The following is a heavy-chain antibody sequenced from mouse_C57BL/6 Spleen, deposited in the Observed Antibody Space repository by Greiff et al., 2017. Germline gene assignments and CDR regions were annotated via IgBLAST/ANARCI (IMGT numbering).Heavy chain of an antibody. J-gene: IGHJ1*03. D-gene: IGHD1-1*01. V-gene: IGHV5-17*01. CDR1: GFTFSDYG. CDR3: ARPYYYGSGWYFDV. Sequence: EVMLVESGGGLVKPGGSLKLSCAASGFTFSDYGMHWVRQAPEKGLEWVAYISSGSSTIYYADTVKGRFTISRDNAKNTLFLQMTSLRSEDTAMYYCARPYYYGSGWYFDVWGTGTTVTVSS. CDR2: ISSGSSTI.